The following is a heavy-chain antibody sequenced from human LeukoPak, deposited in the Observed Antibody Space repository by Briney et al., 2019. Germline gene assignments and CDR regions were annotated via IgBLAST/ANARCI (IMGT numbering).Heavy chain of an antibody. J-gene: IGHJ3*02. CDR3: AKTRDTAMTRGAFDI. Sequence: GGSLRLSCAASGFTFSNYAMSWVRQAPGKGLEWVAVISYDGSNKYYADSVKGRFTISRDNSKNTLYLQMNSLRAEDTAVYYCAKTRDTAMTRGAFDIWGQGTMVTVSS. D-gene: IGHD5-18*01. CDR1: GFTFSNYA. V-gene: IGHV3-30*18. CDR2: ISYDGSNK.